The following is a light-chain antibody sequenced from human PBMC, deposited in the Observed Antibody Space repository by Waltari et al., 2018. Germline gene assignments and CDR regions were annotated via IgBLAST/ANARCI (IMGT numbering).Light chain of an antibody. CDR3: QQYYSAPWT. CDR2: WAS. J-gene: IGKJ1*01. CDR1: QSILYRSNNKNY. Sequence: IVMTQSPDSLAVSLGARATITSKSTQSILYRSNNKNYLAWFHQKPGQPPKLLIYWASTRQSGVPDRFSGSGSGTDFTLTISSLQAEDVAVYYCQQYYSAPWTFGQGTKVEIK. V-gene: IGKV4-1*01.